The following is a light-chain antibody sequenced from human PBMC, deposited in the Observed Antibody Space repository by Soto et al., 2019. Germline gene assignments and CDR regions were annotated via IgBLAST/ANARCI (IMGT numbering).Light chain of an antibody. CDR2: DVS. CDR1: SSDVGNYNY. V-gene: IGLV2-14*01. CDR3: SSYTTSNTLYV. J-gene: IGLJ1*01. Sequence: QSVLTQPASVSGSPGQSMTISCTGTSSDVGNYNYVSWYQQHPGKAPKLIIYDVSNRPSGVSNRFSGSKSGNTASLTISGLQAEDEADYYCSSYTTSNTLYVFGTGTKVTVL.